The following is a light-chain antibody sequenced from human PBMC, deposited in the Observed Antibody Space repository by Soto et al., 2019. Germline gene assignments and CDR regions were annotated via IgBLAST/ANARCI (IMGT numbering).Light chain of an antibody. CDR1: SSNIGNNY. CDR2: DNN. Sequence: QSVLTQPPSVSAAPGQKVTISCSGSSSNIGNNYVSWYQQLPGTAPKLLIYDNNKRPSGIPDRFSGSKSGTSATLGITGLQTGDEAVYYCGTWDSSLSASYVFGTGTKLTVL. J-gene: IGLJ1*01. V-gene: IGLV1-51*01. CDR3: GTWDSSLSASYV.